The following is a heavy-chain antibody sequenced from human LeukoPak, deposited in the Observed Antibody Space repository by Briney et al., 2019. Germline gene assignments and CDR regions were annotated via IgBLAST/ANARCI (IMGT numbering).Heavy chain of an antibody. J-gene: IGHJ4*02. V-gene: IGHV3-43*02. Sequence: GGSLRLSCAASGFTFSIYAMSWVRQAPGKGLEWVSLISGDGGSTYYADSVKGRFTISRDNSKNSLYLQMNSLRTEDTALYYCAKASTIFGSLPGYWGQGTLVTVSS. CDR3: AKASTIFGSLPGY. CDR2: ISGDGGST. CDR1: GFTFSIYA. D-gene: IGHD3-3*01.